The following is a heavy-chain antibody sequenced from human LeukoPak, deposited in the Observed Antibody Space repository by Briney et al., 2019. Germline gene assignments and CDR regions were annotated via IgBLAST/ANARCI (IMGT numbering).Heavy chain of an antibody. CDR2: ISYDGSNK. CDR3: ARDPADYVDTGYFDY. D-gene: IGHD4-17*01. J-gene: IGHJ4*02. Sequence: GGSLRLSCAASGFTFSSYAMHWVRQAPGKGLEWVAVISYDGSNKYYADSVKGRFTISRDNSKNTLYLQMNSLRAEDTAVYYCARDPADYVDTGYFDYWGQGTLVTVSS. V-gene: IGHV3-30-3*01. CDR1: GFTFSSYA.